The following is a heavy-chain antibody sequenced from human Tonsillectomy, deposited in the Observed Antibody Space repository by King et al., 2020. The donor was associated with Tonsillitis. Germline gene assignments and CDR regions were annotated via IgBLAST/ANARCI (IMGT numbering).Heavy chain of an antibody. Sequence: VQLVESGGGLVKPGGSLRLSCAASGFTFSSYCMNWVRQAPGRGLEWVSSISSNSNYIYYADSVKGRFTISRDNAKDSLYLQMDSLRAEDTAVYYCARHRFIYERPEAASDIWGQGTIVTVSS. V-gene: IGHV3-21*01. J-gene: IGHJ3*02. CDR1: GFTFSSYC. CDR2: ISSNSNYI. CDR3: ARHRFIYERPEAASDI. D-gene: IGHD2/OR15-2a*01.